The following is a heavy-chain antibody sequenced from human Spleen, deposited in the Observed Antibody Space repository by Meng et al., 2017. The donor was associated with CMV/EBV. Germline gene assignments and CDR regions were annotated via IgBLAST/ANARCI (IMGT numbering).Heavy chain of an antibody. CDR2: INPSGGST. Sequence: ASVKVSCKASGYTFTSYYMHWVRQAPGQGLEWMGIINPSGGSTSYAQKFQGRVTMTRDTSTSTVYMELSSLRSEDTAVYYCARAQSNYPTYYYDSSGFDYWGQGTLVTVSS. J-gene: IGHJ4*02. D-gene: IGHD3-22*01. V-gene: IGHV1-46*01. CDR1: GYTFTSYY. CDR3: ARAQSNYPTYYYDSSGFDY.